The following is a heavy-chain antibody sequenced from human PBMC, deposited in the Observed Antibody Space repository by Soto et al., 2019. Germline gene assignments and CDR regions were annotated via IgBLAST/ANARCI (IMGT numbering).Heavy chain of an antibody. Sequence: ASVKVSCKASGYTFTGYYMHWVRQAPGQGLEWMGWINPNSGGTNYAQKFQGWVTMTRDTSISTAYMELSRLRSDDTAAYYCAKESVAGPDTRPTYDYWGQGTLVTVSS. CDR3: AKESVAGPDTRPTYDY. CDR2: INPNSGGT. V-gene: IGHV1-2*04. CDR1: GYTFTGYY. D-gene: IGHD6-19*01. J-gene: IGHJ4*02.